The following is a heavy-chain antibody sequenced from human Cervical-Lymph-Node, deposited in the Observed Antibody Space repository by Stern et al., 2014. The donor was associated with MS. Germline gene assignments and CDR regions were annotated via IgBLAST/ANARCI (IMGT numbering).Heavy chain of an antibody. J-gene: IGHJ6*02. CDR2: ISAYNGTT. Sequence: QVQLVESGAEVKKPGASVKVSCKASGYTFTSYGISWVRQAPGKGVEWMGWISAYNGTTHYAQKLQGRVTTTTDTSTRTAYMELRSLRSDDTAVYYCASLGSWRYGMDVWGQGTTVTVSS. CDR1: GYTFTSYG. D-gene: IGHD1-1*01. V-gene: IGHV1-18*04. CDR3: ASLGSWRYGMDV.